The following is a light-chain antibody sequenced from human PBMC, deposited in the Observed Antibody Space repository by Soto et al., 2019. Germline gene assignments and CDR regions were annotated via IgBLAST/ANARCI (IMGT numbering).Light chain of an antibody. CDR1: ETITGRS. Sequence: IVLTQSPGTLSLSPGERATLSCRTSETITGRSLAWYQQKPGQAPRVLITSISNRATGIPDRFSGRGSGADVTLTITIQEPEEFAVYYCQQFQNSRTFGQGTRVEI. J-gene: IGKJ1*01. CDR3: QQFQNSRT. V-gene: IGKV3-20*01. CDR2: SIS.